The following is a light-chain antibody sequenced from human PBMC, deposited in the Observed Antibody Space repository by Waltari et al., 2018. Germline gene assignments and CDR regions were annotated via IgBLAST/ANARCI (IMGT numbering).Light chain of an antibody. CDR1: QSVLYSSNNKNY. Sequence: DIVMTQSPDSLAVSLGERATINCKSSQSVLYSSNNKNYLAWYQQKPGQPPKLLIYWASTRESVVPDRFSGSGSGTDFTLTISSLQAEDVAVYYCQQYYNTPLYTFGQGTKLEIK. V-gene: IGKV4-1*01. CDR2: WAS. J-gene: IGKJ2*01. CDR3: QQYYNTPLYT.